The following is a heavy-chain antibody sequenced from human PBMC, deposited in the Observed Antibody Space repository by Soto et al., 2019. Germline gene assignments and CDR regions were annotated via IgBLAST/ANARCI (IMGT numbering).Heavy chain of an antibody. D-gene: IGHD3-22*01. CDR3: AIIAYYYDSSSFYY. V-gene: IGHV4-31*01. Sequence: SETLSLTCTVSGDSISSGGFHWSWIRQHPGRGLEWIGYIYYSGGNYTYPSLNFLFTISVDTSKSQFSLKLSSVTAADTAVYYCAIIAYYYDSSSFYYWGQGILVTVSS. CDR1: GDSISSGGFH. J-gene: IGHJ4*02. CDR2: IYYSGGN.